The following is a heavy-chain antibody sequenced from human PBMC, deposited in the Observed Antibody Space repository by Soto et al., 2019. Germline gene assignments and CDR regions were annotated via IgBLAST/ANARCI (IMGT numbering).Heavy chain of an antibody. V-gene: IGHV4-61*08. D-gene: IGHD1-1*01. J-gene: IGHJ4*02. CDR1: GDSVSRADSY. Sequence: QVQLQESGPGLVKPSETLSLTCTVSGDSVSRADSYWSWIRQPQGKGLEWIGYIFSSGSTEYNPSLRGRVIISVDTSKNQVSLKLSTVTAADTAVYFCARGMDNNKVGWWGQGTLVTVSA. CDR2: IFSSGST. CDR3: ARGMDNNKVGW.